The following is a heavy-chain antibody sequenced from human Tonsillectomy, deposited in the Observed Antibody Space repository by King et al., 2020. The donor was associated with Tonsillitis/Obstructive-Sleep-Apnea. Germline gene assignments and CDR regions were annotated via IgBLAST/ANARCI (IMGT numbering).Heavy chain of an antibody. V-gene: IGHV3-7*03. D-gene: IGHD3-3*01. Sequence: VQLVESGGGLVQPGGSLSLSCAASGFTFTSYWMTWVRQAPGKGLEWVANIKQDGSEKYYVDSVKGRFSFSRENAKNPLYLQMNSLRAEDTGVYYCARGYDWLDSGGQGTLAPVSS. J-gene: IGHJ5*01. CDR1: GFTFTSYW. CDR2: IKQDGSEK. CDR3: ARGYDWLDS.